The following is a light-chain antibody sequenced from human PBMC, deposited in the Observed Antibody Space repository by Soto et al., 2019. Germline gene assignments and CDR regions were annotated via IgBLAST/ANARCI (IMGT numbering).Light chain of an antibody. CDR1: ALSKQY. CDR3: QSADSSNTYPV. Sequence: SYELTQPPSVSVSPGQTARITCSGDALSKQYAYWNQQKPGLAPLVLIYKDNERPSGIPERFSGSSSGTTVTLTISGVQAEDEADYYCQSADSSNTYPVFGGGTKLTVL. CDR2: KDN. J-gene: IGLJ2*01. V-gene: IGLV3-25*03.